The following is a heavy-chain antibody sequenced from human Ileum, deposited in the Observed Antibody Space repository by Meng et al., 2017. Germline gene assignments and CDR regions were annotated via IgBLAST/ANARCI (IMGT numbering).Heavy chain of an antibody. CDR1: GYTFTSYT. V-gene: IGHV1-3*01. D-gene: IGHD6-13*01. J-gene: IGHJ4*02. CDR3: AREINRGSSWFDY. CDR2: INAANGNT. Sequence: QVQLVQSGAEVKKPGASVKVSCKASGYTFTSYTMHWVRQAPGQRLGWMGWINAANGNTKYSQKFQGRVTITGDTSASTASMELNSLRSEDTAIYFCAREINRGSSWFDYWGQGTLVTVSS.